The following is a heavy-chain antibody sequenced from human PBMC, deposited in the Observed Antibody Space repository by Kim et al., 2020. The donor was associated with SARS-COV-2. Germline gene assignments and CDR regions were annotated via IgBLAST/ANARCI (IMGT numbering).Heavy chain of an antibody. Sequence: ASVKVSCKASGYTFTSYYMHWVRQAPGQGLEWMGIINPSGGSTSYAQKFQGRVTMTRDTSTSTVYMELSSLRSEDTAVYYCARDEDRCTNGVCPLARWFDPWGQGTLVTVSS. D-gene: IGHD2-8*01. CDR1: GYTFTSYY. CDR2: INPSGGST. J-gene: IGHJ5*02. CDR3: ARDEDRCTNGVCPLARWFDP. V-gene: IGHV1-46*01.